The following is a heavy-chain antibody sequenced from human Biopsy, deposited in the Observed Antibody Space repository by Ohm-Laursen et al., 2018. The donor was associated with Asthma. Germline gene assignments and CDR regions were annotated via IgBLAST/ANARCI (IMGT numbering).Heavy chain of an antibody. CDR1: GFTFSDYD. Sequence: SLRLSCAASGFTFSDYDMHWVRQAPGKGLEWVAVISYDGTNKDYADSVKGRFTFSRDNSQNTLSLEMNSLRVEDTAVYYCARDLRSDNWNPWGMDVWGLGTTVTVSS. CDR3: ARDLRSDNWNPWGMDV. V-gene: IGHV3-30-3*01. D-gene: IGHD1-20*01. CDR2: ISYDGTNK. J-gene: IGHJ6*02.